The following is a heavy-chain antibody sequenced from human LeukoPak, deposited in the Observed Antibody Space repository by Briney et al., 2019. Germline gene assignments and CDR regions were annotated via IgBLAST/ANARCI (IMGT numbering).Heavy chain of an antibody. CDR2: ICSVGSTI. CDR1: GFTFCSYD. Sequence: GGSLRLSCAASGFTFCSYDMRWLPQAPGKGLVGVTYICSVGSTIYYADSVKGRFTISRDNARNSLYLQMNSLRAEDTAFYYCARDSIVSGALDIGGQGTMIIVSS. CDR3: ARDSIVSGALDI. D-gene: IGHD2/OR15-2a*01. V-gene: IGHV3-48*03. J-gene: IGHJ3*02.